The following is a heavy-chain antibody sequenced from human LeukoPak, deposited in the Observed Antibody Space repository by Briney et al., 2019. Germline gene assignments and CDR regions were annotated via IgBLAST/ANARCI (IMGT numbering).Heavy chain of an antibody. CDR3: AREHRYYDILTGYNNWFDP. CDR1: GFTFSSYR. Sequence: GGSLRLSCAASGFTFSSYRMHWVRQAPGKGLEWVAVISYGGSSKYYADPVKGRFTISRDNSKNTLYLKMTSLRAEDTAVYDCAREHRYYDILTGYNNWFDPWGQGTLVTVSS. J-gene: IGHJ5*02. V-gene: IGHV3-30*19. D-gene: IGHD3-9*01. CDR2: ISYGGSSK.